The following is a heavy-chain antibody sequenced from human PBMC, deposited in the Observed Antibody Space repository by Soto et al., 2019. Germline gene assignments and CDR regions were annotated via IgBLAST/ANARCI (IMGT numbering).Heavy chain of an antibody. D-gene: IGHD5-12*01. Sequence: SQTLSLTCAISGDSVSSNSAAWNWIRQSPSRGLEWLGRTYYRSKWNNDYAVSVKSRITINPDTSKNQFSLQLNSVTPEDTAVYYCARDKTVDQHYYYYYYMDVWGKGTTVTVSS. V-gene: IGHV6-1*01. CDR2: TYYRSKWNN. CDR3: ARDKTVDQHYYYYYYMDV. J-gene: IGHJ6*03. CDR1: GDSVSSNSAA.